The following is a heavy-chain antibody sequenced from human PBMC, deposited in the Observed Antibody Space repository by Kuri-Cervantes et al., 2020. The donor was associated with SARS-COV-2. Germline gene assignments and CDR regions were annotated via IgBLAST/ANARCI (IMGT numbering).Heavy chain of an antibody. V-gene: IGHV4-4*02. CDR2: IYHSGST. CDR1: GGSISSSNW. Sequence: GSLRLSCAVSGGSISSSNWWSWVRQPPGKGLEWIGEIYHSGSTNYNPSLKSRVTISVDTSKSQFSLKLSSVTAADTAVYYCARGLSKRITIFGVVITGSYYGMDVWGQGTTVTVSS. J-gene: IGHJ6*02. CDR3: ARGLSKRITIFGVVITGSYYGMDV. D-gene: IGHD3-3*01.